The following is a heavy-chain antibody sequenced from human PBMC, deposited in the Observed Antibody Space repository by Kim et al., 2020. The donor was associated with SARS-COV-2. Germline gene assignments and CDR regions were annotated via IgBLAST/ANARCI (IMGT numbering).Heavy chain of an antibody. CDR1: GDSVSSSSAA. V-gene: IGHV6-1*01. Sequence: SQTLSLTCAISGDSVSSSSAAWNLIRQSPSRGLEWLGRTYYRSKWYNDYAVSMKSRITINPDTSKNQFSLQLNSVTPDDTAVYYCARANIPAAGNAFDIWGQGTMVTVSS. J-gene: IGHJ3*02. CDR2: TYYRSKWYN. CDR3: ARANIPAAGNAFDI. D-gene: IGHD6-13*01.